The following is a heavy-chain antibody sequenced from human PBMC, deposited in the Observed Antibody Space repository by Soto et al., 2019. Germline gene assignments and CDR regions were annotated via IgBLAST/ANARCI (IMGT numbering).Heavy chain of an antibody. V-gene: IGHV1-69*12. CDR3: ARQGRNEYYYYGMDV. D-gene: IGHD1-1*01. J-gene: IGHJ6*02. CDR1: GGTFSSYA. Sequence: QVQLVQSGAEVKKPGSSVKVSCKASGGTFSSYAINWVRQAPGQGLEWMGGIIRIFGTPDYAQRFQGRVTXSADESTSTAYMELSSLRSEDTAVYYCARQGRNEYYYYGMDVWGQGTTVTVSS. CDR2: IIRIFGTP.